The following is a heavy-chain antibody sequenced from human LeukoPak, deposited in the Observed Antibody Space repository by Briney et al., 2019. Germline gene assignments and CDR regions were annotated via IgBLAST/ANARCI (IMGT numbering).Heavy chain of an antibody. CDR2: ISSSGSTT. Sequence: GGSLRLSCAASGFTFTDYYMSWIRQAPGKGLEWGSYISSSGSTTHYADCVKGRFTISRDNAKNSLYLQMNSLRAEDTAVYYCARVFTIAAAGTVDYWGQGTLLTVSS. CDR3: ARVFTIAAAGTVDY. D-gene: IGHD6-13*01. CDR1: GFTFTDYY. V-gene: IGHV3-11*01. J-gene: IGHJ4*02.